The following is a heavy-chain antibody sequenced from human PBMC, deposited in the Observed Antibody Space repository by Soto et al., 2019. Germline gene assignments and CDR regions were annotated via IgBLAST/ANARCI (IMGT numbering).Heavy chain of an antibody. D-gene: IGHD6-13*01. J-gene: IGHJ4*02. V-gene: IGHV4-34*01. CDR3: ARVGRDAIAAAGTIHY. CDR1: GGSFSGYY. Sequence: PSETLSLTCAVYGGSFSGYYWSWIRQPPGKGLEWIGEINHSGSTNYNPSLKSRVAISVDTSKNQLSLKLSSVTAADTAVYYCARVGRDAIAAAGTIHYWGQGTLVTVSS. CDR2: INHSGST.